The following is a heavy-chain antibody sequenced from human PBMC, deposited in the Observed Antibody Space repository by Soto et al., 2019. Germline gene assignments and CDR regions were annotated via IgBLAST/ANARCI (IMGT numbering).Heavy chain of an antibody. CDR2: ISYDGSNN. CDR3: ARESEQWLNNRAEYFQH. J-gene: IGHJ1*01. Sequence: QVQLVESGGGVVQPGRSLRLSCAASGFTFSSYAMHWVRQAPGKGLEWVAVISYDGSNNYYADSVKGRFTISRDNSKNTLYVQMNSLRAEDTAVYYCARESEQWLNNRAEYFQHWGQGTLVTVSS. CDR1: GFTFSSYA. D-gene: IGHD6-19*01. V-gene: IGHV3-30-3*01.